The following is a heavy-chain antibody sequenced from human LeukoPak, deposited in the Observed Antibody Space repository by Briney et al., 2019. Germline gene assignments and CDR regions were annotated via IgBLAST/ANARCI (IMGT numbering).Heavy chain of an antibody. CDR3: ARDSNLGYCSGGSCYSGWFDP. V-gene: IGHV1-46*01. J-gene: IGHJ5*02. D-gene: IGHD2-15*01. CDR1: GYTFTSYY. CDR2: INPSGGST. Sequence: ASVKVSCKASGYTFTSYYMHWVRQAPGQGLEWMGIINPSGGSTSYAQKFQGRVTMTRDMSTSTVYMELSSLRSEDTAVYYCARDSNLGYCSGGSCYSGWFDPWGQGTLVTVSS.